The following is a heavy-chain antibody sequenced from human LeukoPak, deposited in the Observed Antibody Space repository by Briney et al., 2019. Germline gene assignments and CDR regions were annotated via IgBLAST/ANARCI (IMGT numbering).Heavy chain of an antibody. V-gene: IGHV4-30-2*01. CDR3: ARVRGYGSGSYSNWYFDL. D-gene: IGHD3-10*01. Sequence: SQTLSLTCAVSGGSISSGGYSWSWIRQPPGKGLEWIGYIYHSGSTYYNPSLKSRVTISVDRSKNQFSLKLRSVTAADTAVYYCARVRGYGSGSYSNWYFDLWGRGNLVTVSS. CDR2: IYHSGST. J-gene: IGHJ2*01. CDR1: GGSISSGGYS.